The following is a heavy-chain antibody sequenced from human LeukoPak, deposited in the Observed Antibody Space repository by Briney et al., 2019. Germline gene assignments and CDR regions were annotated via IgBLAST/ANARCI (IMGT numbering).Heavy chain of an antibody. CDR1: GFTFSSYA. CDR2: IRADNSGT. J-gene: IGHJ4*02. CDR3: AKDKYSGSDWGDYFDY. V-gene: IGHV3-23*01. Sequence: GGSLRLSCAASGFTFSSYAMSCVRQAPAKGLEWGSAIRADNSGTHHADSLKGRFTISRDNSKNTLYLQMNSLRDEDTAVYYCAKDKYSGSDWGDYFDYWGQGTLVTVSS. D-gene: IGHD3-16*01.